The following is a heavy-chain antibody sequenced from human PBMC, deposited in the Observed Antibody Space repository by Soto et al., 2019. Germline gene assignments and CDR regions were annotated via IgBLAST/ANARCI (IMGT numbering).Heavy chain of an antibody. CDR2: IYYGGST. J-gene: IGHJ5*02. CDR1: GGSTSSGGYY. D-gene: IGHD3-3*01. V-gene: IGHV4-31*03. CDR3: ARYDFWRPITESPGSGWFDP. Sequence: PSETLSLTCPVSGGSTSSGGYYWSWIRQHAGKGLEWIGYIYYGGSTYYTPSLKSRVTISVDTSKNQFSLKLSSVTAADTAVYYCARYDFWRPITESPGSGWFDPWGQGTLVTVSS.